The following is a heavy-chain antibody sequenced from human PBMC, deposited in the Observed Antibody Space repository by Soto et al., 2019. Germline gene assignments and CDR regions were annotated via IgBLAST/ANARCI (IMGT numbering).Heavy chain of an antibody. CDR1: GYSFTSYW. J-gene: IGHJ3*02. CDR2: IYPGDSDT. CDR3: ARHLTDSGSYSDAFDI. V-gene: IGHV5-51*01. D-gene: IGHD1-26*01. Sequence: GESLKISCKGSGYSFTSYWIGWVRQMPGKGLEWMGIIYPGDSDTRYSPSSQGQVTISADKSISTAYLQWSSLKASDTAMYYCARHLTDSGSYSDAFDIWGQGTMVTVSS.